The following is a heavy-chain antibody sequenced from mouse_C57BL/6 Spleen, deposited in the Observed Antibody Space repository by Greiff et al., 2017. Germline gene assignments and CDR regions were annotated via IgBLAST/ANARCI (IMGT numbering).Heavy chain of an antibody. Sequence: EVKLVESGGGLVQPKGSLKLSCAASGFSFNTYAMNWVRQAPGKGLEWVARIRSKSNNYATYYADSVKDRFTISRDDSESMLYLQMNNLKTEDTAMYYCVRDYDYDPYFDYWGQGTTLTVSS. CDR2: IRSKSNNYAT. CDR3: VRDYDYDPYFDY. V-gene: IGHV10-1*01. CDR1: GFSFNTYA. D-gene: IGHD2-4*01. J-gene: IGHJ2*01.